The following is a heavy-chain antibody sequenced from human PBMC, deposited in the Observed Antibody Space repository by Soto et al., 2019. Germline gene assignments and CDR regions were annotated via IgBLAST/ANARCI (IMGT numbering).Heavy chain of an antibody. CDR2: INWNSGTT. V-gene: IGHV3-9*01. D-gene: IGHD6-19*01. Sequence: EVQLVESGGGLVQPGRSLRLACAASGFTFDDFALHWVRQVPGKGLEWVSGINWNSGTTGYADSVKGRFTISRDNAKNSLYLQMNTLRPEDTALYYCAKAVRSGWYEGFDHWGQGMLVTVSS. CDR3: AKAVRSGWYEGFDH. CDR1: GFTFDDFA. J-gene: IGHJ4*02.